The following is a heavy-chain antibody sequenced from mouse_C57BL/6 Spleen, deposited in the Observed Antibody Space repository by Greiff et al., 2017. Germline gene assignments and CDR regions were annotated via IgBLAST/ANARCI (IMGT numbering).Heavy chain of an antibody. D-gene: IGHD1-1*01. J-gene: IGHJ4*01. CDR2: IYPGDGDT. CDR3: ARGDYGSSYGYAMDD. V-gene: IGHV1-82*01. CDR1: GYAFSSSW. Sequence: QVQLQQSGPELVKPGASVKISCKASGYAFSSSWMNWVKQRPGKGLEWIGRIYPGDGDTNYNGKFKGKATLTADKSSSTAYMQLSSLTSEDSAVYFCARGDYGSSYGYAMDDWGQGTSVTVSS.